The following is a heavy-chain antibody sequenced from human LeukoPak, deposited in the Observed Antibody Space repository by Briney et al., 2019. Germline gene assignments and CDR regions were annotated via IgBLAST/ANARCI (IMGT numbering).Heavy chain of an antibody. CDR2: IYYSGST. D-gene: IGHD3-22*01. Sequence: SQTLSLTCTVSGDSISSGDYYWRWIRQPPGKGLEWIGYIYYSGSTYYNPSLKSRVTISVDTSKNQFSLKLSSVTAADTAVYYCAREGSSGSHGYWGQGTLVTVSS. J-gene: IGHJ4*02. V-gene: IGHV4-30-4*01. CDR1: GDSISSGDYY. CDR3: AREGSSGSHGY.